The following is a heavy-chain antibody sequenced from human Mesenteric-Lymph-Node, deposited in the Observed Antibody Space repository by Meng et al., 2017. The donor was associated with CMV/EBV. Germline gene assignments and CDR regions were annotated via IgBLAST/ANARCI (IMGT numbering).Heavy chain of an antibody. J-gene: IGHJ4*02. CDR2: IYSGGST. CDR3: AKDVSNGWRVPDF. V-gene: IGHV3-53*01. Sequence: GESLKISCAASGFTVSSNYMSWVRQAPGKGLEWVSVIYSGGSTYYADSVKGRFTISRDNAKNSLYLQMNSLRAEDTAVYYCAKDVSNGWRVPDFWGQGTLVTVSS. D-gene: IGHD6-19*01. CDR1: GFTVSSNY.